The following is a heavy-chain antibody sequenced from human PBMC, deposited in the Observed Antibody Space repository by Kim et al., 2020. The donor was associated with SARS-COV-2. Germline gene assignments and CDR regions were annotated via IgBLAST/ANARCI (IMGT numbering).Heavy chain of an antibody. CDR1: GFSFSSYW. CDR2: INSDGSST. J-gene: IGHJ4*02. D-gene: IGHD1-26*01. V-gene: IGHV3-74*01. Sequence: GGSLGLSCAASGFSFSSYWMHWVRQAPGKGLVWVSRINSDGSSTSYADSVKGRFTVSRDNAKSTLSLQMNSLRAGDTAVYYCGRYSENYHAVDYWGQGILVTVSS. CDR3: GRYSENYHAVDY.